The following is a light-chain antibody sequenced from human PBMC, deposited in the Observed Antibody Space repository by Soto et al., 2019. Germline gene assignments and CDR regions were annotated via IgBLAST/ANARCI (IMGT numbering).Light chain of an antibody. J-gene: IGLJ2*01. CDR3: QVWDTSSDHPVV. CDR2: EES. CDR1: SIGSKS. V-gene: IGLV3-21*02. Sequence: SYELTQPPSVSVAPGQTARITCEGNSIGSKSVHWYQQRPGQAPAVVVYEESDRPSGIPERFSGSNSGNTATLTIIGVEGGDEADYYCQVWDTSSDHPVVFGGGTKLTVL.